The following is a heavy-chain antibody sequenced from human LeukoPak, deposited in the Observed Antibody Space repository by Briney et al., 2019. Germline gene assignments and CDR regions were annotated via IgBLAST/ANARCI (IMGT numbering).Heavy chain of an antibody. J-gene: IGHJ3*02. CDR1: GGSISIYY. Sequence: SETLSLTCTVSGGSISIYYWSWIRQPPGKGLEWIGYIFYSGNTIYNPSLKSRVTMSVDTSKNQFSLKLASVTAADTAVYYCARDLDHGRAFNIWGQGTKVTVSS. D-gene: IGHD2-8*01. CDR3: ARDLDHGRAFNI. V-gene: IGHV4-59*01. CDR2: IFYSGNT.